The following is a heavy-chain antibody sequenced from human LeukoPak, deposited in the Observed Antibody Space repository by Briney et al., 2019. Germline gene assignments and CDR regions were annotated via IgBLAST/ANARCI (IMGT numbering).Heavy chain of an antibody. CDR1: SGSIFNNNW. V-gene: IGHV3-7*01. Sequence: PSETLSLTCTVSSGSIFNNNWWSWVRQAPGKGLEWVAKVNEDGRQIYYADSVKGRFTISRDNAKNSVHLQMNNLRVEDTAVYYCAKDEVGGHFEYWGQGILVTVSS. J-gene: IGHJ4*02. CDR3: AKDEVGGHFEY. CDR2: VNEDGRQI.